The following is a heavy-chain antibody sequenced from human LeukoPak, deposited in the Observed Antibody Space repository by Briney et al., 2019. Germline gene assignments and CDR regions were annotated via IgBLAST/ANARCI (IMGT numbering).Heavy chain of an antibody. CDR2: IYYSGST. J-gene: IGHJ4*02. CDR1: GGSISSYY. CDR3: ARGHRVRGVITFDY. Sequence: SETLSLTCTVSGGSISSYYWSWIRQPPGKGLEWIGYIYYSGSTNYNPSLKSRGTISVDTSKNQFSLKLSSVTAADTAVYYCARGHRVRGVITFDYWGQGTLVTVSS. D-gene: IGHD3-10*01. V-gene: IGHV4-59*01.